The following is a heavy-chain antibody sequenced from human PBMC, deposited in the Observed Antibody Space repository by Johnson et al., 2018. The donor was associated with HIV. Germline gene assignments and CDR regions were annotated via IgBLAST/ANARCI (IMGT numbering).Heavy chain of an antibody. CDR1: GFTFSSYA. J-gene: IGHJ3*02. CDR2: ISYDGSNK. Sequence: QVQLVESGGGVVRPGGSLRLSCAASGFTFSSYAMHCVRQAPGKGLEWVAVISYDGSNKYYADAVKGLFTISRDNSKNTLYLHINTLRPEDTAVYYCANGEGGSFFLAFDIWGRGTMVTVSS. D-gene: IGHD1-26*01. CDR3: ANGEGGSFFLAFDI. V-gene: IGHV3-30*04.